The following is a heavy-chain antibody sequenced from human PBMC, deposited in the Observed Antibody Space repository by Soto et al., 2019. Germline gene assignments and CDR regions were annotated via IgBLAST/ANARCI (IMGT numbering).Heavy chain of an antibody. CDR3: ARDVWELLRGFDP. D-gene: IGHD1-26*01. J-gene: IGHJ5*02. CDR1: GFTFSNYA. V-gene: IGHV3-23*01. CDR2: ISGSGNST. Sequence: EVQLLESGGGLVQPGGSLRLSCAVSGFTFSNYAMSWVRQAPGKGLEWVSAISGSGNSTNYADSVKGRFIISRDNSKNTVYLQMNSLRAEDTAVYYCARDVWELLRGFDPWGQGTLVTVSS.